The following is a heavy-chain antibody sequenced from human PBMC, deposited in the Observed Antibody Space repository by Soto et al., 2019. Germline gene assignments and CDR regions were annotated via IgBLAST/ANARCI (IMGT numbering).Heavy chain of an antibody. CDR2: ISGSGGST. J-gene: IGHJ4*02. CDR3: AKDPVADRPSPDDY. CDR1: GFTFSSYA. D-gene: IGHD6-6*01. V-gene: IGHV3-23*01. Sequence: EVQLLESGGGLVQPGGSLRLSCAASGFTFSSYAMSWVRQAPGNGLEWVSAISGSGGSTYYADSVKGRFTISRDKSKKTMYRQMNSLRAEDTAVYYCAKDPVADRPSPDDYWGQGTLVTVSS.